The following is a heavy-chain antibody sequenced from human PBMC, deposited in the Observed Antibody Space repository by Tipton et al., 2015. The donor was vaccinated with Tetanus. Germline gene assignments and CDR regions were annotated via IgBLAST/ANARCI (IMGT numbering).Heavy chain of an antibody. CDR1: GASISNSSSY. Sequence: TLSLTCTVSGASISNSSSYWGWIRQSPGKGLEWIGNIYFSGSTYYNPSLKSRVTISVDTSKNQFSLGLNSVTAADTAVYYCAKLFRVRARGITMVVVVPPGYFDYWGQGTLVTVSS. V-gene: IGHV4-39*01. J-gene: IGHJ4*02. CDR2: IYFSGST. D-gene: IGHD3-22*01. CDR3: AKLFRVRARGITMVVVVPPGYFDY.